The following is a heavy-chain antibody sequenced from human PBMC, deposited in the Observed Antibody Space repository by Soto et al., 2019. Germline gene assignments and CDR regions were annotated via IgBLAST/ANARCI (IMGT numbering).Heavy chain of an antibody. V-gene: IGHV1-3*01. CDR1: GYTFTSYS. Sequence: ASVKVCCKASGYTFTSYSMHWVRQAPGQRLEWMGWINAGNGNTKYSQKFQGRVTITRDTSASTAYMELSSLRSEDTAVYYCAREQFITIFGVVQNWFDPWGQGTLVTVSS. D-gene: IGHD3-3*01. J-gene: IGHJ5*02. CDR3: AREQFITIFGVVQNWFDP. CDR2: INAGNGNT.